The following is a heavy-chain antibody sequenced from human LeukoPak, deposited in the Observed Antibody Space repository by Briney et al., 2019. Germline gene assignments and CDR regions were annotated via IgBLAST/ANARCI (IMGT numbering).Heavy chain of an antibody. J-gene: IGHJ4*02. CDR2: INPENRNT. Sequence: GASVKVSCKASGYSFISYGINWVRQAPGQGLEWMGWINPENRNTNDAQKFQGRVIMTTDRSTSTACMELRSLRSDDTAVYYCARQDYGAEVYFDSWGQGTLVTVSS. V-gene: IGHV1-18*01. D-gene: IGHD4-17*01. CDR3: ARQDYGAEVYFDS. CDR1: GYSFISYG.